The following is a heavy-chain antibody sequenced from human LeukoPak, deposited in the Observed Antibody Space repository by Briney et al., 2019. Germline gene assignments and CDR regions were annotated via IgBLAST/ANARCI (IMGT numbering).Heavy chain of an antibody. D-gene: IGHD3-10*01. CDR2: IIPIFGTA. V-gene: IGHV1-69*13. CDR3: ASGCGSGSPAF. Sequence: GASVKVSCKASGGTFSSYAISWVRQAPGQGLEWMGGIIPIFGTANYAQKFQGRVTITADESTSTAYMELSSLRSEDTAVYYCASGCGSGSPAFWGQGTLVTVSS. J-gene: IGHJ4*02. CDR1: GGTFSSYA.